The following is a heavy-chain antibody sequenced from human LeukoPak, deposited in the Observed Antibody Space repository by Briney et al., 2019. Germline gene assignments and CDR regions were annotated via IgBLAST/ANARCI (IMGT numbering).Heavy chain of an antibody. CDR1: GGSISSYY. D-gene: IGHD6-13*01. Sequence: SETLSLTCTVSGGSISSYYWSWIRRPPGEGLEWIGYIYYSGSTKYNPSLRSRVTISADTSKNQFSLKLSSVTAADTAVYYCARHLRGEQQLSGFDYWGQGTPVTVSS. V-gene: IGHV4-59*08. J-gene: IGHJ4*02. CDR3: ARHLRGEQQLSGFDY. CDR2: IYYSGST.